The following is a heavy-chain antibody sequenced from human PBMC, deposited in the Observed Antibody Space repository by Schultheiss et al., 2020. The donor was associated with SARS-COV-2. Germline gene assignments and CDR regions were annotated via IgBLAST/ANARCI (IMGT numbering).Heavy chain of an antibody. CDR3: ARSPYDFWSGYYRYFDY. CDR2: IYYSGST. D-gene: IGHD3-3*01. CDR1: GGSISSYY. J-gene: IGHJ4*02. Sequence: SQTLSLTCTVSGGSISSYYWSWIRQPPGKGLEWIGYIYYSGSTNYNPSLKSRVTISVDTSKNQFSLKLSSVTAAGTAVYYCARSPYDFWSGYYRYFDYWGQGTLVTVSS. V-gene: IGHV4-59*01.